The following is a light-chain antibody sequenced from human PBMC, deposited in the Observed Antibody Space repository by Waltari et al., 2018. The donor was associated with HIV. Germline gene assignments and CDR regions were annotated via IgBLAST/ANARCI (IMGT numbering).Light chain of an antibody. CDR1: SSDVGGYDY. V-gene: IGLV2-8*01. J-gene: IGLJ1*01. CDR3: TSYAGSGEYV. CDR2: EGS. Sequence: QSALTQPPSASGSPGQSVTISCTGTSSDVGGYDYVSWYQHHPGKVPRLIMYEGSKRPSGGPDCFSGFKSGNTASLTVSGLQAEDEADYYCTSYAGSGEYVFGTGTKVTVL.